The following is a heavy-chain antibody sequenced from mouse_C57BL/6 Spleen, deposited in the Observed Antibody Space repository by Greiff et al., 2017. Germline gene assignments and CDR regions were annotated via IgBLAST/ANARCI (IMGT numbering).Heavy chain of an antibody. V-gene: IGHV1-42*01. Sequence: VQLKESGPELVKPGASVKISCKASGYSFTGYYMNWVKQSPEKSLEWIGEINPSTGGTTYNQKFKAKATLTVDKSSSTAYMQLKSLTSEDSAVYYCARLITTGAMDYWGQGTSVTVSS. CDR2: INPSTGGT. J-gene: IGHJ4*01. D-gene: IGHD2-4*01. CDR3: ARLITTGAMDY. CDR1: GYSFTGYY.